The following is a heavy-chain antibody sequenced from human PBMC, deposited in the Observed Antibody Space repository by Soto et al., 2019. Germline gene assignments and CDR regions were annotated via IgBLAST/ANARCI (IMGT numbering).Heavy chain of an antibody. CDR3: AKHQGLGYCSSTSCYPNWFDP. CDR2: ISGSGGST. CDR1: GFTFSSYA. V-gene: IGHV3-23*01. Sequence: EVQLLESGGGLVQPGGSLRLSCAASGFTFSSYAMSWVRQAPWKGLEWVSAISGSGGSTYYADSVKGRFTISRDNSKNTLYLQMNSLRAEDTAVYYCAKHQGLGYCSSTSCYPNWFDPWGQGTLVTVSS. J-gene: IGHJ5*02. D-gene: IGHD2-2*01.